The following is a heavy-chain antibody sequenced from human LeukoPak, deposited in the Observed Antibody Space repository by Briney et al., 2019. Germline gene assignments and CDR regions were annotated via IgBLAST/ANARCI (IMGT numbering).Heavy chain of an antibody. J-gene: IGHJ2*01. CDR1: GGSISSGDYY. CDR2: IYYSGST. V-gene: IGHV4-61*08. CDR3: ARGRRWGWYFDL. D-gene: IGHD4-23*01. Sequence: SETLSLTCTVSGGSISSGDYYWSWIRQPPGKGLGWIGYIYYSGSTNYNPSLKSRVTISVDTSKNQFSLKLSSVTAADTAVYYCARGRRWGWYFDLWGRGTLVTVSS.